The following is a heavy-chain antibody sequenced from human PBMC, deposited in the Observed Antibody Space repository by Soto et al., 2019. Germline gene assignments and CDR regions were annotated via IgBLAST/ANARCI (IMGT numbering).Heavy chain of an antibody. CDR1: GITFSSYS. J-gene: IGHJ4*02. Sequence: EVQLVESGGVLVKPGGSLRLSCADSGITFSSYSMNWVRQAPGKGLEWVSAISSSSTYIFYAGSVKGRFTISRDNAKNSLYLQMNSLSADDTAVYYGARGGREITRHLDYWGQGTLVTVSS. CDR3: ARGGREITRHLDY. V-gene: IGHV3-21*02. CDR2: ISSSSTYI. D-gene: IGHD3-16*01.